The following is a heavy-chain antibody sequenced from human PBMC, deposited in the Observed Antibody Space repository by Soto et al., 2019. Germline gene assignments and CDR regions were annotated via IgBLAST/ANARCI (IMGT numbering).Heavy chain of an antibody. J-gene: IGHJ6*04. CDR3: ARDDAVPALSMDV. CDR1: GFTFSSYS. V-gene: IGHV3-48*01. CDR2: ISSSSITI. Sequence: EVQLVESGGGLVQPGGSLRLSCAASGFTFSSYSMNWVRQAPGKGLEWVSYISSSSITIYYADSVKGRFTISRDNAKNSLYLQMNSLRAEDTAVYYCARDDAVPALSMDVWGKGTTVTVSS. D-gene: IGHD2-2*01.